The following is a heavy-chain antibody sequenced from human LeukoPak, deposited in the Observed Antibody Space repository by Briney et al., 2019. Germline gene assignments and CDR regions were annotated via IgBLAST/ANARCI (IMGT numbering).Heavy chain of an antibody. Sequence: SGTLSLTCAVSRGSISSNTWWSWVRQPPGKGLEWIGEIYRSGSTHYNPSLKSRVTISVDKTKNQFSLKLTSVTAADTAVYYCARDRVDIVATTPNWFDPWGQGTLVTVSS. CDR2: IYRSGST. CDR3: ARDRVDIVATTPNWFDP. J-gene: IGHJ5*02. V-gene: IGHV4-4*02. D-gene: IGHD5-12*01. CDR1: RGSISSNTW.